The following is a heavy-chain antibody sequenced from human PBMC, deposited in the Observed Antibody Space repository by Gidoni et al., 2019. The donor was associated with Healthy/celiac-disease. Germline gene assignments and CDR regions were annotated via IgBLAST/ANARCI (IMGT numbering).Heavy chain of an antibody. CDR2: IYSSGST. Sequence: QVQLQESGPGLVKPSETLSLTCTVSGGSVSSGSYYWSWIRQPPGKGLEWIGYIYSSGSTNYNPSLKSRVTISVDTSKNQCSLKLSSVTAADTAVYYCARSPVTYCSGGSCRIDAFDIWGQGTMVTVSS. J-gene: IGHJ3*02. D-gene: IGHD2-15*01. CDR3: ARSPVTYCSGGSCRIDAFDI. V-gene: IGHV4-61*01. CDR1: GGSVSSGSYY.